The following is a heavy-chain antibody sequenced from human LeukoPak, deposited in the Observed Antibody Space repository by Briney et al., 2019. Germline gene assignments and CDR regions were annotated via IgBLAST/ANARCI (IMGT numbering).Heavy chain of an antibody. CDR1: GGTFSSYA. V-gene: IGHV1-69*04. J-gene: IGHJ4*02. CDR2: IIPILGIA. D-gene: IGHD5-12*01. Sequence: ASVKVSCKASGGTFSSYAIRWVRQAPGQGLEWMGRIIPILGIANYAQKFQGRVTITADKSTSTAYMELSSLRSEDTAVYYCATDIVATSNDYWGQGTLVTVSS. CDR3: ATDIVATSNDY.